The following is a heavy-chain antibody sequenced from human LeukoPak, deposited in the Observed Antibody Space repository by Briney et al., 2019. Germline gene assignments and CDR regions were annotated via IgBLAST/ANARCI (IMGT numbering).Heavy chain of an antibody. V-gene: IGHV3-64*01. CDR3: AREWPSVSYSWEAFDI. CDR1: GFTFSSYA. CDR2: ISSNGGST. Sequence: GGXLRLSCAASGFTFSSYAMHWVRQAPGKGLEYVSAISSNGGSTYYANSVKGRFTISRDNSKKTVYIQMGRLRAEDMAVYYCAREWPSVSYSWEAFDIWGQGTMVTVSS. D-gene: IGHD1-26*01. J-gene: IGHJ3*02.